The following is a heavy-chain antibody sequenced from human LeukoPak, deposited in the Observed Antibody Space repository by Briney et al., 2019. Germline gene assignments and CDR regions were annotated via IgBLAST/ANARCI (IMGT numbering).Heavy chain of an antibody. CDR1: GFTFSSYA. J-gene: IGHJ3*02. D-gene: IGHD6-19*01. CDR3: AKDTIAVAGGLGAFDI. CDR2: ISGSGGST. Sequence: GGSLRLSCAASGFTFSSYAMSWVRQAPGKGLEWVSAISGSGGSTYYADSVKGRFTISRDNSKNTLYLQMNSLRAEDTAVYYCAKDTIAVAGGLGAFDIWGQGTMVTVSS. V-gene: IGHV3-23*01.